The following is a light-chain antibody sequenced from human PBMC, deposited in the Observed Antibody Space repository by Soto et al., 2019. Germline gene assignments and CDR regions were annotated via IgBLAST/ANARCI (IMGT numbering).Light chain of an antibody. CDR1: QDIKHY. CDR3: QQYDNLPIT. Sequence: DIQMTQSPSSLSASVGDRVTITCQARQDIKHYLNWYQQKTVKAANLLIYDTSVLETGVPSRFSGSGSGTDFTFTISSLQPEDIATYYCQQYDNLPITFGQGTRLEIK. CDR2: DTS. V-gene: IGKV1-33*01. J-gene: IGKJ5*01.